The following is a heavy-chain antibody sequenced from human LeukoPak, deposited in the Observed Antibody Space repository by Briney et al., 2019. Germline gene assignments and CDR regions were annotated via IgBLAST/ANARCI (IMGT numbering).Heavy chain of an antibody. D-gene: IGHD3/OR15-3a*01. CDR1: GGSISSYY. CDR3: ARDLNWNYYYYYIDV. CDR2: IYSSGST. J-gene: IGHJ6*03. Sequence: PSETLSLTCTLSGGSISSYYWSWIRQPAGKGLEWIGRIYSSGSTNYNPSLKSRVTMSVDTSKNQFSLKLSYVTAADTAVYYCARDLNWNYYYYYIDVWGKGTTVTLSS. V-gene: IGHV4-4*07.